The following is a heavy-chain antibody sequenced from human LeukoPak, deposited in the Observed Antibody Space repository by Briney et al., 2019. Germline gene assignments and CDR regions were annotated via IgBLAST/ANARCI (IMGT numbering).Heavy chain of an antibody. V-gene: IGHV3-21*04. CDR2: ISSSSSYI. J-gene: IGHJ4*02. CDR1: GFTFSSYS. CDR3: ARERVLSTSFYDSTAYLYFDY. Sequence: GGSLRLSCAASGFTFSSYSMNWVRQAPGKGLEWVSSISSSSSYIYYADSVKGRFTISRDNAKNSLYLQMNSLRAEDTAVYYCARERVLSTSFYDSTAYLYFDYWGQGTLVTVSS. D-gene: IGHD3-22*01.